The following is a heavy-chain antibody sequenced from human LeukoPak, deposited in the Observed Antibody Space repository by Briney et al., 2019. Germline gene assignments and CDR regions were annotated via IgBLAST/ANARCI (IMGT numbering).Heavy chain of an antibody. Sequence: PGRSLRLSCAASGFTFSSYPMHWVRQAPGRGLEWVAVISSDGTIKYYADSVKGRFTISRDNSKNTLYLQTNSLGVEDTAVYYCVREVVGAIYFDYWGQGALVTVSS. J-gene: IGHJ4*02. CDR3: VREVVGAIYFDY. V-gene: IGHV3-30-3*01. CDR1: GFTFSSYP. D-gene: IGHD1-26*01. CDR2: ISSDGTIK.